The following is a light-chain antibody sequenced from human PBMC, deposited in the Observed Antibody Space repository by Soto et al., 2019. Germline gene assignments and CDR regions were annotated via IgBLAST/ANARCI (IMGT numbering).Light chain of an antibody. V-gene: IGKV1-39*01. CDR3: QQSFSTPRT. CDR2: GAS. CDR1: QTISTY. J-gene: IGKJ1*01. Sequence: SPLSASNRDGVTTTGQSSQTISTYLNWYQQRPGKAPKLLIYGASSLQSGVPSRFSGSGSGTDFTLTISSLQPEDFGTYYCQQSFSTPRTLGQGSIVDVK.